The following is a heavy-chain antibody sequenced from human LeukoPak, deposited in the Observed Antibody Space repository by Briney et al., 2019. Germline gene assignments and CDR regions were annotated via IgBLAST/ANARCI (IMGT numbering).Heavy chain of an antibody. Sequence: GGSLRLSCAASGFTFSNYGMHWVRQAPGKELEWVAVIWYDGSDEYYADSVKGRFTISRDNSKNTLYLQMNSLRAEDTAVYYCATSYGSGSYPVDYWGQGTLVSVSS. CDR2: IWYDGSDE. CDR3: ATSYGSGSYPVDY. J-gene: IGHJ4*02. D-gene: IGHD3-10*01. CDR1: GFTFSNYG. V-gene: IGHV3-33*01.